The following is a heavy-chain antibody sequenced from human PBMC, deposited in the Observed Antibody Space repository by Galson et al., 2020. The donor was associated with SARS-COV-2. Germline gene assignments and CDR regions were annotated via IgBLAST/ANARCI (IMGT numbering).Heavy chain of an antibody. D-gene: IGHD6-19*01. CDR2: LSNDGTGT. V-gene: IGHV3-64D*09. CDR3: VRDRQPWLVYPYDYGMDV. CDR1: GFTFSVFA. J-gene: IGHJ6*02. Sequence: GESLKISCSASGFTFSVFAMYWVRQAPGKGLEYVSSLSNDGTGTYYADAVKGRCTISRDNSKNTVYLQMSSLRPEDTAVYYCVRDRQPWLVYPYDYGMDVWGQGTTVTVSS.